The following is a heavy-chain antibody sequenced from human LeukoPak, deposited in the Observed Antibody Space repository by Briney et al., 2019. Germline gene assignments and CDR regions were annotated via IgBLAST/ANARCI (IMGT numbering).Heavy chain of an antibody. CDR2: ISYDGSNK. Sequence: GGSLRLSCAASGFIFSNYGMHWVRQAPGKGLEWVAVISYDGSNKYYADSVKGRFTISRDNSKNTLYLQMNSLRAEDTAVYYCARDSGSYGTYFDYWGQGTLVTVSS. V-gene: IGHV3-30*19. D-gene: IGHD1-26*01. J-gene: IGHJ4*02. CDR3: ARDSGSYGTYFDY. CDR1: GFIFSNYG.